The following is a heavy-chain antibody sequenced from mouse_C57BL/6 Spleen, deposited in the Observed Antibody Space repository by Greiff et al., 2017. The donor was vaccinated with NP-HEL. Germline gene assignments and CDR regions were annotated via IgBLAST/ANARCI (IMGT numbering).Heavy chain of an antibody. Sequence: QVQLQQSGPELVKPGASVKISCKASGYAFSSSWRNGVKRRLGRGLEWIGRIYLGDGDTNYNGKFKGKATLTADKSSSTAYMQLSSLTSEDSAVYFCATYYYGSSDYAMDYWGQGTSVTVSS. J-gene: IGHJ4*01. CDR1: GYAFSSSW. CDR3: ATYYYGSSDYAMDY. V-gene: IGHV1-82*01. CDR2: IYLGDGDT. D-gene: IGHD1-1*01.